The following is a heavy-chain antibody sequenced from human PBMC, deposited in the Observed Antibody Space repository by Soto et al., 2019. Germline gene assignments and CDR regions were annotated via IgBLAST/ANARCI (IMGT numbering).Heavy chain of an antibody. J-gene: IGHJ4*02. D-gene: IGHD1-26*01. CDR2: ISSSSSTI. CDR3: ARDLSYGLIDY. V-gene: IGHV3-48*01. Sequence: EVQLVESGGGLVQPGGSLRLSCAASGFTFSSYSMNWVRQAPGKGLEWVSYISSSSSTIYYADSVKGRFTISRDNAKNSLYLQMNSLRAEDTAVYYCARDLSYGLIDYWGKGTLVTVSS. CDR1: GFTFSSYS.